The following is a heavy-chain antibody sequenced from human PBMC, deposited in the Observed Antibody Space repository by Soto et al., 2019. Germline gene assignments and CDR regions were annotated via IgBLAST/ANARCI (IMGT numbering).Heavy chain of an antibody. D-gene: IGHD1-26*01. J-gene: IGHJ4*02. CDR2: INHSGST. CDR1: GGSFSGYY. Sequence: SETLSLTCAVYGGSFSGYYWSWIRQPPGKGLEWIGEINHSGSTNYNPSLKSRVTISVDTSKNQFSLKLSSVTAADTAVYYCAFQWGSPNYFDYWGQGTLVTVSS. V-gene: IGHV4-34*01. CDR3: AFQWGSPNYFDY.